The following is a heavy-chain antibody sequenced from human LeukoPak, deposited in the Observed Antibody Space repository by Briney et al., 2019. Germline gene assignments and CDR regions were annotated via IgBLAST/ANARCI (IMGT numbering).Heavy chain of an antibody. CDR3: ARREMGLRTFPFDY. J-gene: IGHJ4*02. V-gene: IGHV4-34*01. Sequence: PSETLSLTCAVYGGSFSGYYWSWIRQPPGKGLEWIGEINHSGSTNYNPSLKSRVTISVDTSKNQFSLKLSSVTAADTAVHYCARREMGLRTFPFDYWGQGTLVTVSS. CDR1: GGSFSGYY. CDR2: INHSGST. D-gene: IGHD5-12*01.